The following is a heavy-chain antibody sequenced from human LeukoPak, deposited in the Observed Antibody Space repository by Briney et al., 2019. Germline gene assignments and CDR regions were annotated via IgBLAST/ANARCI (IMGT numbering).Heavy chain of an antibody. Sequence: NTSETLSLTCTVSGGSISSYYWSWIRQPPVKGLEWIGYISYSGSTNYNPSLKSRVTISVDTSKNQFSLKLSSVTAADTAVYYCAKLNCGGDSYSGWFDPWGQGTLVTVSS. D-gene: IGHD2-21*02. V-gene: IGHV4-59*08. CDR2: ISYSGST. CDR3: AKLNCGGDSYSGWFDP. J-gene: IGHJ5*02. CDR1: GGSISSYY.